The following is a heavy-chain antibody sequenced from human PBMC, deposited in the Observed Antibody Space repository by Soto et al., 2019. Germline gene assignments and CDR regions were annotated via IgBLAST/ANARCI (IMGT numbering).Heavy chain of an antibody. Sequence: TLSLTCTVSGGSISSGDYSWSWIRQPPGKGLEWIGFIYHSGSTYYYPSLKSRVTISVDRPKNQFSLKLTSVTAADTAVYYCARDRGYRYGLDFWGQGALVTVSS. CDR1: GGSISSGDYS. CDR2: IYHSGST. V-gene: IGHV4-30-2*01. CDR3: ARDRGYRYGLDF. J-gene: IGHJ4*02. D-gene: IGHD5-18*01.